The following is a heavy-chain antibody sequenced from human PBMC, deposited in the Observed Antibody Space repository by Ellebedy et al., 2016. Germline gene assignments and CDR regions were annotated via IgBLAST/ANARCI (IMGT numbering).Heavy chain of an antibody. CDR3: ASCSSGYYGYFQH. D-gene: IGHD3-22*01. V-gene: IGHV3-66*01. Sequence: GESLKISCAASGFTFSSYWMHWVRQAPGKGLEWVSLIYSGGSTYSADSVKGRFTTSRDNSKNTLYLQMDSLRAEDTAVYYCASCSSGYYGYFQHWGQGNLVTVSS. J-gene: IGHJ1*01. CDR1: GFTFSSYW. CDR2: IYSGGST.